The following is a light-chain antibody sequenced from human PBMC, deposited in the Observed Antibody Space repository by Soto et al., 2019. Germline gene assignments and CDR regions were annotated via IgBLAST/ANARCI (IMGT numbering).Light chain of an antibody. J-gene: IGKJ1*01. V-gene: IGKV3-20*01. CDR2: GAS. CDR3: QQYGSSGT. Sequence: EIVLTQYPGTLSLSPGERATLSCRASQSVSNNYLAWYQQKPGQAPRLLIYGASNRATGIPDRFSGSGSGTEFTLTISRMEPEDFAVYYCQQYGSSGTFGHGTKVDIK. CDR1: QSVSNNY.